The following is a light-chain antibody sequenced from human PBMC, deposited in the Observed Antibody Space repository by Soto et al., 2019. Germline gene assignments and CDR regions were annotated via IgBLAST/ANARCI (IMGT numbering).Light chain of an antibody. CDR3: PQYYSFPQT. J-gene: IGKJ1*01. V-gene: IGKV1D-8*01. CDR1: RGISSY. Sequence: VIWMTQSPSLLSASTGDRVTISCRTSRGISSYLAWYQQKPGKAPELLIYAASTLQSGVPSRFSGSGSGTDFTLTISYLQSEDFATYYCPQYYSFPQTFGQGTKVEIK. CDR2: AAS.